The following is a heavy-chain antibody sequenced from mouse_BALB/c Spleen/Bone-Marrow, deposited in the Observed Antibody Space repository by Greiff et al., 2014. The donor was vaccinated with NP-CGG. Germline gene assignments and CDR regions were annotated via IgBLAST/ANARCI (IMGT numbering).Heavy chain of an antibody. CDR2: IYPGDGDT. J-gene: IGHJ4*01. V-gene: IGHV1-82*01. CDR3: ARSDGYRAMDY. Sequence: LVESGPELVKPGASVKISCKASGYAFSYSWMNWVKQRPGQGLEWIGRIYPGDGDTYYNGKFKGRATLTADKSSSTAYMQLSSLTSVDSAVYFCARSDGYRAMDYRGQGSSVTVSS. D-gene: IGHD2-3*01. CDR1: GYAFSYSW.